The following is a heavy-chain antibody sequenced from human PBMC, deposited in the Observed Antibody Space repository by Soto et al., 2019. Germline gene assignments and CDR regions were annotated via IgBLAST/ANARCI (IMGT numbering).Heavy chain of an antibody. CDR3: ARIRVMVEQQPDKIDY. CDR1: GFSLSNARMG. V-gene: IGHV2-26*01. Sequence: SGLTLVNPTETLTLTCTVSGFSLSNARMGVSWIRQPPGKALEWLAHIFSNDEKSYSTSLKSRLTISKDTSKSQVVLTMTNMDPVDTATYYCARIRVMVEQQPDKIDYWGQGTLVTVSS. CDR2: IFSNDEK. J-gene: IGHJ4*02. D-gene: IGHD6-13*01.